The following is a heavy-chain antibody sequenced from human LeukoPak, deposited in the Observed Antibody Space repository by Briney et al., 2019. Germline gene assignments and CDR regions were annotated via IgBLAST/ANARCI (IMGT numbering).Heavy chain of an antibody. Sequence: SETLSLTCTVSGGSITGYYWSWIRQPPGKELEWIAYIHYSGSTNYNPSLKSRVTISVDTSKNQFSLKLSSVTAADTALYYRARHSRKLVAEAMDYWGQGTLVTVSS. CDR2: IHYSGST. CDR1: GGSITGYY. V-gene: IGHV4-59*08. CDR3: ARHSRKLVAEAMDY. J-gene: IGHJ4*02. D-gene: IGHD5-12*01.